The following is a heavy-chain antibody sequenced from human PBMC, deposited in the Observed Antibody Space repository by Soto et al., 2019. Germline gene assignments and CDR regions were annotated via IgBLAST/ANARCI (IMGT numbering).Heavy chain of an antibody. J-gene: IGHJ4*02. D-gene: IGHD2-15*01. V-gene: IGHV1-18*01. CDR2: ISAYNGNT. CDR3: ARRVVAATEDDY. CDR1: GYTFTTYG. Sequence: ASVKVSCKASGYTFTTYGISWVRQAPGQGLEWMGWISAYNGNTNYAQKLQGRVTMTTDTSTSTAYMELRSLRSDDTAAYYCARRVVAATEDDYWGQGTLVTVSS.